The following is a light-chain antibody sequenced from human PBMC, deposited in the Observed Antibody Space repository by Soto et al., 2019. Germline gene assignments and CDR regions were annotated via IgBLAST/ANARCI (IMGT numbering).Light chain of an antibody. CDR1: QSINSN. J-gene: IGKJ2*01. CDR2: GAS. Sequence: EIVMTQSPATLSVSPGERVTLSCRASQSINSNLAWYQQKPGQAPRLLIYGASTRATGIPARFTVSGSGTEFTLTISSLQSEDFAMYYCQQYNNWPPYTFGQGTNLDIK. CDR3: QQYNNWPPYT. V-gene: IGKV3-15*01.